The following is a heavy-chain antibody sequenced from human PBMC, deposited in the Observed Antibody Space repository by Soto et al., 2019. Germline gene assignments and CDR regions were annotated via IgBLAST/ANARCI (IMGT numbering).Heavy chain of an antibody. V-gene: IGHV1-18*04. D-gene: IGHD2-15*01. CDR3: ARVGGVCSGGSCQVWFGP. Sequence: ASVKGSCKASGYTFTSYGITWVRQAPGQGLEWMGWISAYNGNTNYAQKLQGRGTMTTDTSTSTAYIELRSLRSDDTAVYDCARVGGVCSGGSCQVWFGPRGQGTPVT. CDR1: GYTFTSYG. CDR2: ISAYNGNT. J-gene: IGHJ5*02.